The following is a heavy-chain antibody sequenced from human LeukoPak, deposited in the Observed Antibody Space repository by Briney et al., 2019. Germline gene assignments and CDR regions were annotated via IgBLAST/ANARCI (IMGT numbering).Heavy chain of an antibody. Sequence: PSETLSLTCTVSGGSISSYKWSWIRQPPGKGLEWVGYIYYSGSTEYNPYPKSRVTITLQATTNNSPFMLISVTAADTTGFYFCGTPPFSLLRGAFEMDVWGKGTTVTISS. D-gene: IGHD3-10*01. CDR3: CGTPPFSLLRGAFEMDV. CDR2: IYYSGST. J-gene: IGHJ6*04. V-gene: IGHV4-59*01. CDR1: GGSISSYK.